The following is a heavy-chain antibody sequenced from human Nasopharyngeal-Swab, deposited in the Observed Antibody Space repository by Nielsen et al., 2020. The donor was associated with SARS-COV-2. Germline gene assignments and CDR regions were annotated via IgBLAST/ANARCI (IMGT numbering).Heavy chain of an antibody. J-gene: IGHJ4*02. CDR1: GFTFSSFW. CDR2: LNSDGSST. CDR3: ARVGSGVAGLGY. V-gene: IGHV3-74*01. Sequence: GESLKISCTASGFTFSSFWMHWVRQAPGKGLVWVSRLNSDGSSTSYADSVQGRFTISRDNAKNSLYLQMNSLRDEDTAVYYCARVGSGVAGLGYWGQGTLVTVSS. D-gene: IGHD6-19*01.